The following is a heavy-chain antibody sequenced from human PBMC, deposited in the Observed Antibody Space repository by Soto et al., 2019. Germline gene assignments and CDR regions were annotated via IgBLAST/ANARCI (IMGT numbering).Heavy chain of an antibody. CDR1: GFSFSSYA. D-gene: IGHD6-13*01. Sequence: EVQLLESGGGLVQPGGSLRLSCVASGFSFSSYAMNWVRQAPGKGLEWVSVISGRDGSTYYADSVKGRFTISRDNSKNTLYLQMNSLRAEDTAVYYCARDRERDAWYEDYWSQGTLVTVSS. J-gene: IGHJ4*02. V-gene: IGHV3-23*01. CDR2: ISGRDGST. CDR3: ARDRERDAWYEDY.